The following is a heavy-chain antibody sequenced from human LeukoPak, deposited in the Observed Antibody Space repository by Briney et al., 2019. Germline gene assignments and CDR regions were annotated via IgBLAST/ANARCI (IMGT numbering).Heavy chain of an antibody. D-gene: IGHD2-15*01. CDR2: MNPKSGNT. CDR1: GYTFTSYD. CDR3: AREEGDCSGGSCYAGMDV. J-gene: IGHJ6*02. V-gene: IGHV1-8*01. Sequence: ASVTVSCMASGYTFTSYDSNWVRQAAGQGREWMGWMNPKSGNTVYAQKFQGRVTMTRTTYISTAYMELSSMRSEDTAVYYCAREEGDCSGGSCYAGMDVWGQGTTVTVSS.